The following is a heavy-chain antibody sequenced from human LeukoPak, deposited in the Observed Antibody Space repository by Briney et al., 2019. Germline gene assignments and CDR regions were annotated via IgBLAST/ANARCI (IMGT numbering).Heavy chain of an antibody. D-gene: IGHD2-21*02. CDR1: GFTFDDYA. V-gene: IGHV3-9*01. J-gene: IGHJ4*02. CDR2: ISWNSGST. CDR3: ARDFSPTAFDY. Sequence: PGGSLRLSCAASGFTFDDYAMHWVRQAPGKGLEWVSGISWNSGSTGYADSVKGRFTISRDNAKNSLYLQMNSLRAEDTAVYYCARDFSPTAFDYWGQGTLVTVSS.